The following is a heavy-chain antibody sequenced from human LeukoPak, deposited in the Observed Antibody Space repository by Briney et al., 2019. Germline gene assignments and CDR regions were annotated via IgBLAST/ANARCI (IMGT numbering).Heavy chain of an antibody. J-gene: IGHJ5*02. CDR3: ARAQGGYLGAIESKRNWFDP. CDR2: IYYSGIT. CDR1: GGSISSNSYY. V-gene: IGHV4-39*07. D-gene: IGHD5-12*01. Sequence: TSETLSLTCTVSGGSISSNSYYWGWIRQPPGKGLEWIGSIYYSGITYYNPSLKSRVTISVDTSKNQFSLKLSSVTAADTAVYYCARAQGGYLGAIESKRNWFDPWGQGTLVTVSS.